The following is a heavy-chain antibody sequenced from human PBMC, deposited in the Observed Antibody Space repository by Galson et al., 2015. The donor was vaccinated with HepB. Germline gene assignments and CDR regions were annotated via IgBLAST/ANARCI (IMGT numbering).Heavy chain of an antibody. J-gene: IGHJ4*02. CDR2: ISSSSSTI. Sequence: SLRLSCAASGFTFSSYSMNWVRQAPGKGLEWVSYISSSSSTIYYADSVKGRFTISRDNAKNSLYLQMNSLRAEDTAVYYCARGGRGVWSGYSPFDYWGQGTLVTVSS. CDR1: GFTFSSYS. CDR3: ARGGRGVWSGYSPFDY. D-gene: IGHD3-3*01. V-gene: IGHV3-48*01.